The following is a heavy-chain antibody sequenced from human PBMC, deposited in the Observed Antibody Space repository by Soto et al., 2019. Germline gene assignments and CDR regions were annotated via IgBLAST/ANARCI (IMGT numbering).Heavy chain of an antibody. CDR2: IDPSDSQT. CDR3: ARQIYDSDTGPNFQYYFDS. Sequence: GESLKISCKGSGYSFAGYWITWLRQKPGKGLEWMGRIDPSDSQTYYSPSFRGHVTISVTKSITTVFLQWSSLRASDTAMYYCARQIYDSDTGPNFQYYFDSWGQGTPVTVSS. CDR1: GYSFAGYW. V-gene: IGHV5-10-1*01. J-gene: IGHJ4*02. D-gene: IGHD3-22*01.